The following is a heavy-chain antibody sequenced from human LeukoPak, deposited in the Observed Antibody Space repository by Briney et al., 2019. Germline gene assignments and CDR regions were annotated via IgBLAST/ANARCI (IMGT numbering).Heavy chain of an antibody. Sequence: PSETLSLTCTVSGGSISSYYWSWIRQPPGKGLEWIGYIYYSGSTNYNPSLKSRVTISVDTSKNQFSLKLSSVTAADTAVYYCARVGFGSGYGSDYWGQGTLVTVSS. CDR3: ARVGFGSGYGSDY. V-gene: IGHV4-59*01. CDR1: GGSISSYY. CDR2: IYYSGST. J-gene: IGHJ4*02. D-gene: IGHD3-22*01.